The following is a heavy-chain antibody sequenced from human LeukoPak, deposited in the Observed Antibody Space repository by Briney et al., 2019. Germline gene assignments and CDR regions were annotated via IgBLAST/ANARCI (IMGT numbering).Heavy chain of an antibody. V-gene: IGHV3-30*18. Sequence: GGSLRLSCAASELTFISYGMHGARKPQGKGLDWVQVISYDGSNKYYADSVKGRFTISRDNSKNTLYLQMNSLRAEDTAVYYCAKDRRIQLWLGFDYWGQGTLVTVSS. CDR2: ISYDGSNK. D-gene: IGHD5-18*01. CDR3: AKDRRIQLWLGFDY. CDR1: ELTFISYG. J-gene: IGHJ4*02.